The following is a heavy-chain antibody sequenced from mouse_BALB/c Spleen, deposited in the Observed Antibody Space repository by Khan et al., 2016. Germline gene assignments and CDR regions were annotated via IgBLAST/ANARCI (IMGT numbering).Heavy chain of an antibody. J-gene: IGHJ2*01. D-gene: IGHD1-1*01. Sequence: EVKLLESGGGLVQPGGSLKLSCAASGFDFSRYWMTWVRQAPGKGLEWIGEINPDSSTINYTPSLKDKFIISRDNAKNTLYLQMSKVRSEDTAIYYCGRLCYYGFVDYWGQGTTLTVSS. CDR2: INPDSSTI. CDR3: GRLCYYGFVDY. CDR1: GFDFSRYW. V-gene: IGHV4-1*02.